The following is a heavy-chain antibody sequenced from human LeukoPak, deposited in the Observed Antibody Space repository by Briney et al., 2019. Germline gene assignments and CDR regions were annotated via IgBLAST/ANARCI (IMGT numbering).Heavy chain of an antibody. V-gene: IGHV3-48*04. CDR2: ISSSGSTI. CDR1: GFTFSSYA. Sequence: GGSLRLSCAASGFTFSSYAMSWVRQAPGKGLEWVSYISSSGSTIYYADSVKGRFTISRDNAKNSLYLQMNSLRAEDTAVYYCATNDYSNYGYYYYMDVWGKGTTVTVSS. CDR3: ATNDYSNYGYYYYMDV. D-gene: IGHD4-11*01. J-gene: IGHJ6*03.